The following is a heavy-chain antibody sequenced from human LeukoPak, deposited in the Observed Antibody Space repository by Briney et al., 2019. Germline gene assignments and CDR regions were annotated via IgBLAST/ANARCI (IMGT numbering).Heavy chain of an antibody. D-gene: IGHD1-26*01. CDR1: GFTISNNY. V-gene: IGHV3-53*05. Sequence: PGGSLRLSCAASGFTISNNYMSWVRQAPGKGLEWVSVIYSGGSTSYVDSVKGRFTISRDNSKNTLYLQMNSLRAEDTAVYYCASSSDWELLGYWGQGTLVTVSS. CDR2: IYSGGST. J-gene: IGHJ4*02. CDR3: ASSSDWELLGY.